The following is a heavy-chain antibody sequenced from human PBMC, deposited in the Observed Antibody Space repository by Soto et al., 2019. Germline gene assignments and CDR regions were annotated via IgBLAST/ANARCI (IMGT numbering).Heavy chain of an antibody. CDR1: GDSIDSHGAH. CDR2: VAYTGTT. J-gene: IGHJ4*02. CDR3: ARHRACNTACDFDH. D-gene: IGHD2-15*01. V-gene: IGHV4-39*01. Sequence: QLQLRESGPGLERPSETLSLSCSVSGDSIDSHGAHWSWIRQSPGKVLEWIVTVAYTGTTYYPPPLGSRVTVSADKSRNQFSVKLTSGTAADTAGYYFARHRACNTACDFDHWGQGTLVTVSS.